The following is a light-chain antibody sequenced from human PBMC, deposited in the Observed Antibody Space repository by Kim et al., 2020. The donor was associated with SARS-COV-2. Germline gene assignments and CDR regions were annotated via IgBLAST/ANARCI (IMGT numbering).Light chain of an antibody. Sequence: PGQTARITCSGDAVPKQYAYWYQQKPGQAPVLVIYKDSERPSGIPERFSGSSSGTTVTLTISGVQAEDEADYYCQSADSSGTPDWVFGGGTQLTVL. J-gene: IGLJ3*02. CDR3: QSADSSGTPDWV. CDR1: AVPKQY. CDR2: KDS. V-gene: IGLV3-25*03.